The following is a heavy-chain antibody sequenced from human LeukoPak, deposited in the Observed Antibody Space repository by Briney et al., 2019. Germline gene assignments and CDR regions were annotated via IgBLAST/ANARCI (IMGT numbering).Heavy chain of an antibody. J-gene: IGHJ5*02. CDR1: GDSISSSVYY. CDR2: IYYGGST. D-gene: IGHD1-7*01. Sequence: SETLSLTCTVSGDSISSSVYYRGWIRQPPGKGLEWIGSIYYGGSTYYNPSLKSRVTISVDTSKNQFSLKLSSVTAADTAVYYCARYNWNYGWFDPWGQGTLVTVSS. V-gene: IGHV4-39*01. CDR3: ARYNWNYGWFDP.